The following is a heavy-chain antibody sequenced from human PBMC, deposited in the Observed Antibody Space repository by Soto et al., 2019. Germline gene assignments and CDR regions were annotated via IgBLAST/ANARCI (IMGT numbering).Heavy chain of an antibody. CDR2: IYYTGST. J-gene: IGHJ5*02. Sequence: PSETRSLTCTGSVGSINGYYWSWIRQPPGEGLEWIGYIYYTGSTHYNPSLRSRATMSVDTSNNQFFLKLSSVTAADTAIYYCARDYYPPTATSGFDPWGHGPLVTVSS. CDR1: VGSINGYY. CDR3: ARDYYPPTATSGFDP. V-gene: IGHV4-59*01. D-gene: IGHD2-21*02.